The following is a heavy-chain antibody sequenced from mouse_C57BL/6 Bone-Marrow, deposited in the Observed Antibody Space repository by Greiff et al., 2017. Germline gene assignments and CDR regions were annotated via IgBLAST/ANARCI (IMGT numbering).Heavy chain of an antibody. CDR1: GYTFTSYW. CDR3: TDYYGSSYDYYAMDY. V-gene: IGHV1-61*01. J-gene: IGHJ4*01. Sequence: QVQLQQPGAELVRPGSSVKLSCKASGYTFTSYWMDWVKQRPGQGLEWIGNIYPSDSETHYNQKFKDKATLTVDKSSSTAYMELRSLTSEDSAVYYCTDYYGSSYDYYAMDYWGQGTSVTVSS. CDR2: IYPSDSET. D-gene: IGHD1-1*01.